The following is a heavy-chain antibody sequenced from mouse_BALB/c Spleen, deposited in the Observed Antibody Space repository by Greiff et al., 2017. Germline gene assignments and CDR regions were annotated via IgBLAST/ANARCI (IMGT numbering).Heavy chain of an antibody. Sequence: QVQLQQSGAELMKPGASVKISCKATGYTFSSYWIEWVKQRPGHGLEWIGEILPGSGSTNYNEKFKGKATFTADTSSNTAYMQLSSLTSEDSAVYYCARGGNYAPYYFDYWGQGTTLTVSS. CDR1: GYTFSSYW. D-gene: IGHD2-1*01. CDR3: ARGGNYAPYYFDY. CDR2: ILPGSGST. J-gene: IGHJ2*01. V-gene: IGHV1-9*01.